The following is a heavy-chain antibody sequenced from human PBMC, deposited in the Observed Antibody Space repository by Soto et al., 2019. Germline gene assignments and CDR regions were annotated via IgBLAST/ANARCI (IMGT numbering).Heavy chain of an antibody. CDR1: GGSISSGGYS. J-gene: IGHJ4*02. CDR3: ARGRDGYIRPFDY. Sequence: PSETLSLTCAVSGGSISSGGYSWSWIRQPPGKGLEWIGYIYHSGSTYYNPSLKSRVTISVDTSKNQFSLKLSSVTAADTAVYYCARGRDGYIRPFDYWGQGTLVTVSS. D-gene: IGHD5-12*01. CDR2: IYHSGST. V-gene: IGHV4-30-2*01.